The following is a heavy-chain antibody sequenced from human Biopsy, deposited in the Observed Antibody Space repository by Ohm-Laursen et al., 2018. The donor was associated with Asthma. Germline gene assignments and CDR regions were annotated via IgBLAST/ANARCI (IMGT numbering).Heavy chain of an antibody. Sequence: ASVKVFCKASGYTFNSAGITWVRQAPGQGLEWMGWISVYNGNTKVAQKLQDRVTMIADTSTSTAYMELRSLRSDDTAVYFCARAVDYSHYYGIDVWGQGTTVTVS. CDR1: GYTFNSAG. V-gene: IGHV1-18*01. CDR3: ARAVDYSHYYGIDV. J-gene: IGHJ6*02. CDR2: ISVYNGNT. D-gene: IGHD3-10*01.